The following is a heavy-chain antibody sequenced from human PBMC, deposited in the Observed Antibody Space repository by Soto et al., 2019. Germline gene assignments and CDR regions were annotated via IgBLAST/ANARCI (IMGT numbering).Heavy chain of an antibody. CDR2: INPKSGGT. V-gene: IGHV1-2*02. Sequence: QVQLVQSGAEVKKPGASVKVSCKASGYTFTGYYMHWVRQAPGQGLEWMGWINPKSGGTNYAQKFQGRVTMTRDTSISTAYMELSRLRSDDTAVYYCARVRKGPVPEGFDYWGQGTLVTVSS. CDR1: GYTFTGYY. J-gene: IGHJ4*02. CDR3: ARVRKGPVPEGFDY. D-gene: IGHD2-2*01.